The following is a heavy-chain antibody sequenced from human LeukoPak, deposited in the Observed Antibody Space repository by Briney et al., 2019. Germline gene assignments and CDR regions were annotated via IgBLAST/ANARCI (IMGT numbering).Heavy chain of an antibody. CDR2: ISYDGSNK. V-gene: IGHV3-30*04. Sequence: PGRSLRLSCAASGFTFSSYAMHWVRQAPGKGLEGVAVISYDGSNKYYADSVKGRFTISRDNSKNTLYLQMNSLRAEDTAVYYCARDYSSGWYGDYWGQGTLVTVSS. CDR1: GFTFSSYA. D-gene: IGHD6-19*01. J-gene: IGHJ4*02. CDR3: ARDYSSGWYGDY.